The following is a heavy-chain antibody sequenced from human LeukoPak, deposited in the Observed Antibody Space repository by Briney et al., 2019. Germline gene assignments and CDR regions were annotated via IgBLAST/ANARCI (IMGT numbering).Heavy chain of an antibody. J-gene: IGHJ6*02. CDR1: DYTFTSYG. V-gene: IGHV1-18*01. CDR3: ARRGRAAAGPPYYYYYGMDV. CDR2: ISAYNGNT. D-gene: IGHD6-13*01. Sequence: ASVKVSCKASDYTFTSYGISWVRQAPGQGLEWMGWISAYNGNTNYAQKLQGRVTMTTDTSTSTAYMELRSLRSDDTAVYYCARRGRAAAGPPYYYYYGMDVWGQGTTVTVSS.